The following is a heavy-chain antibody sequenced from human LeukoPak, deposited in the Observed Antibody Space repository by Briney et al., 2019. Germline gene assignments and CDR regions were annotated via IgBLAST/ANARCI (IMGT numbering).Heavy chain of an antibody. D-gene: IGHD4-17*01. J-gene: IGHJ4*02. CDR1: GFTFNNYA. CDR2: ISSSGSST. CDR3: ARGAYGDYDY. V-gene: IGHV3-23*01. Sequence: GGSLRLSCAASGFTFNNYAMSWVRQAPGKGLEWVSAISSSGSSTYYADSVKGRFTISRDNSKNTLYLQMNSLRAEDTAANYCARGAYGDYDYWGQGTLVTVSS.